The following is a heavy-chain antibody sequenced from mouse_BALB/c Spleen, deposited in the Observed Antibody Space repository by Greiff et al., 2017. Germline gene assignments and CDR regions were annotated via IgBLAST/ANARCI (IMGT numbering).Heavy chain of an antibody. CDR1: GDSITSGY. CDR2: ISYSGST. Sequence: VKLEESGPSLVKPSQTLSLTCSVTGDSITSGYWNWIRKFPGNKLEYMGYISYSGSTYYNPSLKSRISITRDTSKNQYYLQLNSVTTEDTATYYCAKGGITNYAMDYWGQGTSVTVSS. D-gene: IGHD2-4*01. J-gene: IGHJ4*01. V-gene: IGHV3-8*02. CDR3: AKGGITNYAMDY.